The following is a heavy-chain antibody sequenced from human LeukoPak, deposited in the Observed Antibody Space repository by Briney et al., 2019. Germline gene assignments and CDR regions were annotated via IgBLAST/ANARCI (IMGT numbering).Heavy chain of an antibody. V-gene: IGHV3-7*03. CDR2: IKQDGSGL. J-gene: IGHJ4*02. D-gene: IGHD6-13*01. CDR3: ARGGYSSSWYHFDY. CDR1: GFTFNNYW. Sequence: GGSLRLSCAASGFTFNNYWMSWVRQAPGKGLEWVANIKQDGSGLYYVESVKGRFTISRDNSKNTLFLQMNSLRAEDTAVYYCARGGYSSSWYHFDYWGQGTLVTVSS.